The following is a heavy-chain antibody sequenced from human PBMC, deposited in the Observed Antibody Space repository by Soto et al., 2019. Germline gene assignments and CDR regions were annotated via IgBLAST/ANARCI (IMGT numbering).Heavy chain of an antibody. V-gene: IGHV3-30*18. D-gene: IGHD3-10*01. CDR1: VFTFSAFG. CDR3: AKDFKVSGGHYGSLNYYYGMDV. J-gene: IGHJ6*02. Sequence: WWSLRLSCSASVFTFSAFGMHWGRQAPGKGLEWVAIISYDGILKYYADSVKGRFTISRDTSKGALYLQMNSLRPEDTAVYYCAKDFKVSGGHYGSLNYYYGMDVWGQGTTVTVSS. CDR2: ISYDGILK.